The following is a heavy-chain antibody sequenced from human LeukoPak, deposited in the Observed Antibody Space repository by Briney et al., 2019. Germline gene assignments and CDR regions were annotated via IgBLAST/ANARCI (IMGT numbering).Heavy chain of an antibody. J-gene: IGHJ6*03. Sequence: ASVKVSCKASGYTFTSYGISWVRQAPGQGLEWMGWISAYNGNTNYAQKLQGRVTMTTDTSTSTAYMELRSLRSDDTAVYYCARANPRPYYDFWSGYYSDYYYYYMDVWGKGTTVTVSS. CDR1: GYTFTSYG. V-gene: IGHV1-18*01. CDR3: ARANPRPYYDFWSGYYSDYYYYYMDV. D-gene: IGHD3-3*01. CDR2: ISAYNGNT.